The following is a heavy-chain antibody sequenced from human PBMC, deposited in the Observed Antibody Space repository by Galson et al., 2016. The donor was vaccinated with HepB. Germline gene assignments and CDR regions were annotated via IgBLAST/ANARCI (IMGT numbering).Heavy chain of an antibody. J-gene: IGHJ6*03. Sequence: SVKVSCKASGGTFSNYAINWVRQAPGQGLEWMGGIIPIFGTANYAQKFQGRVTITADKSTSTVYMELSSLRSEDTAVYYCARGSSSWYDVYYYYYYMDVWGKGTTVTVSS. CDR2: IIPIFGTA. CDR1: GGTFSNYA. CDR3: ARGSSSWYDVYYYYYYMDV. D-gene: IGHD6-13*01. V-gene: IGHV1-69*06.